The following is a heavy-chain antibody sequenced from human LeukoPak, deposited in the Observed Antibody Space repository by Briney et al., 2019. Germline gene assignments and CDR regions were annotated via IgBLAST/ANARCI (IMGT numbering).Heavy chain of an antibody. D-gene: IGHD6-19*01. CDR2: IYTSGST. J-gene: IGHJ4*02. CDR1: GGSISSGSYY. Sequence: PSQTLSLTCTVSGGSISSGSYYWSWIRQPAGKGLEWIGRIYTSGSTNYNPSLKSRVTISVDTSKNQFSLKLGSVTAADTAVYYCARAVAGEGGYFDYWGQGTLVTVSS. CDR3: ARAVAGEGGYFDY. V-gene: IGHV4-61*02.